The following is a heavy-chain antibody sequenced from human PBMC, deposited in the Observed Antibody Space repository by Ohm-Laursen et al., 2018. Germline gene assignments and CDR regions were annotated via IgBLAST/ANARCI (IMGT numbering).Heavy chain of an antibody. CDR3: ARRGGSYWFDY. D-gene: IGHD1-26*01. V-gene: IGHV1-8*01. Sequence: VSSVKVSCKASGYTFTSYDINWVRQATGEGPEWMGWMNSNSGNTGYAQKFQGRVTMTRNTSISTAYMEVSSLRSEDTAVYYCARRGGSYWFDYWGQGTLVTVSS. CDR2: MNSNSGNT. J-gene: IGHJ4*02. CDR1: GYTFTSYD.